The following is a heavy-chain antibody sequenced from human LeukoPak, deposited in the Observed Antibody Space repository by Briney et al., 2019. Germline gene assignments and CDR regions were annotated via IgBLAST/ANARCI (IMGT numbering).Heavy chain of an antibody. J-gene: IGHJ3*02. CDR1: GFTLGSYW. Sequence: GGSLRLSCAVSGFTLGSYWMHWVRQAPGKGLEWVSSISSSSSYIYYADSVKGRFTISRDNAKNSLYLQMNSLRAEDTAVYYCARDRYGVFAFDIWGQGTMVTVSS. CDR3: ARDRYGVFAFDI. CDR2: ISSSSSYI. V-gene: IGHV3-21*01. D-gene: IGHD2-8*01.